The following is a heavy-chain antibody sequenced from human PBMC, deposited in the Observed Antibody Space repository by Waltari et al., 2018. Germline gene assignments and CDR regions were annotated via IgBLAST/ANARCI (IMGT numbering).Heavy chain of an antibody. CDR1: GDSMTTSDC. D-gene: IGHD2-15*01. V-gene: IGHV4-4*02. Sequence: QLQLQESGPGLVKPSGTLSLTCAVSGDSMTTSDCWSWVRQSPGTGLEWIGQVRGDGRTNYNPSVASRVTISLDTSTNQYSLRVTSATAADTAVYYCARDRGRGLYLDSWGQGILVTVSS. J-gene: IGHJ4*02. CDR2: VRGDGRT. CDR3: ARDRGRGLYLDS.